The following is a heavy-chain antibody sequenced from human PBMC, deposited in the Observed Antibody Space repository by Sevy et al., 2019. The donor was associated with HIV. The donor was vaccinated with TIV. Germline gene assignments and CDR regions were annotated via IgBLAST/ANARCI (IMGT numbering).Heavy chain of an antibody. CDR2: ISYDGSNK. J-gene: IGHJ1*01. Sequence: GGSLRFSCAASGFTFSDYSMHWVRQAPGKGLEWMATISYDGSNKHYADSVKGRFTLSRDNSKNSLFLQMNSLRAEDTAVYYCALERLSSNVAEYFQNWGQGTLVTVSS. CDR3: ALERLSSNVAEYFQN. D-gene: IGHD1-1*01. CDR1: GFTFSDYS. V-gene: IGHV3-30-3*01.